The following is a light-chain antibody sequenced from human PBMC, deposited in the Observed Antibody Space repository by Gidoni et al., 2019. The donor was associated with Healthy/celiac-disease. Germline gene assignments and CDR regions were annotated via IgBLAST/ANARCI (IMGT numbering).Light chain of an antibody. J-gene: IGKJ5*01. CDR2: GAS. CDR1: QSVSSIY. V-gene: IGKV3-20*01. Sequence: EIMLTQSPGTLALAPGGRATLSCRASQSVSSIYLAWYQQNPGQAPRLLIYGASSRATGIPDRFSGSGSGTDFTLTLRRLDPEDFAVYYCPQYGSSPRFXXXTRLEIK. CDR3: PQYGSSPR.